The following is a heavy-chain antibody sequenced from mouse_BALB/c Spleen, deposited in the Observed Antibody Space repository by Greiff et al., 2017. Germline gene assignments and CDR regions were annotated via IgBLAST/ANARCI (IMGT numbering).Heavy chain of an antibody. Sequence: QVQLQQPGAELVKPGASVKLSCKASGYTFTSYWMHWVKQRPGQGLEWIGEIDPSDSYTNYNQKFKGKATLTVDKSSSTAYMQLSSLTSEDSAVYYCAMAQLGLLWFAYWGQGTLVTVSA. CDR3: AMAQLGLLWFAY. V-gene: IGHV1-69*02. CDR1: GYTFTSYW. D-gene: IGHD3-1*01. CDR2: IDPSDSYT. J-gene: IGHJ3*01.